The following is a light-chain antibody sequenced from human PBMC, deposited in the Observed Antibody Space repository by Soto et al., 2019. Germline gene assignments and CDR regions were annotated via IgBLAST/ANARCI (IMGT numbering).Light chain of an antibody. Sequence: IVLTQSPGTLSLPPGDRATLSCRASQSVSNNYLAWYQQKPGQAPRLLIYGASNRATGIPDRFSGSGSGTDFTLTVSRLEPEDFAVYYCQQYGSSGTFGQGTKVDIK. V-gene: IGKV3-20*01. CDR1: QSVSNNY. CDR3: QQYGSSGT. CDR2: GAS. J-gene: IGKJ1*01.